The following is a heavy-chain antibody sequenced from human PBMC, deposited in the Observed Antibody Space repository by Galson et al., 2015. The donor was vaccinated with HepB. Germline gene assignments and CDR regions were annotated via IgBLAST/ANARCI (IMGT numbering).Heavy chain of an antibody. V-gene: IGHV1-18*01. CDR3: AQDKGRLPDYYYYYGMDV. CDR1: GYTFVSYG. Sequence: SVKVSCKASGYTFVSYGISWVRQAPGHGLEWMGWISGYAGNTNYAQKFQGRVTMTTDTSTSRAYMELRSLRSDDTAVYYCAQDKGRLPDYYYYYGMDVWGQGTTVTVSS. CDR2: ISGYAGNT. J-gene: IGHJ6*02. D-gene: IGHD2-15*01.